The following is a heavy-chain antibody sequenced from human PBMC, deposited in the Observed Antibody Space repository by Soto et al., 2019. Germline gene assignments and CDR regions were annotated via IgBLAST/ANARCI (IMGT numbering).Heavy chain of an antibody. CDR1: GGSISSYY. CDR3: ARERKDYYDSSGYFDY. D-gene: IGHD3-22*01. V-gene: IGHV4-59*01. CDR2: IFYSGST. J-gene: IGHJ4*02. Sequence: QVQLQESGPGLVKPSETLSLTCTVSGGSISSYYWSWIRQPPGKGLEWIGYIFYSGSTNYNPSLKSRVTISVDTSKNQFSLKLSSVTAADTAVYYCARERKDYYDSSGYFDYWGQGTLVIVSS.